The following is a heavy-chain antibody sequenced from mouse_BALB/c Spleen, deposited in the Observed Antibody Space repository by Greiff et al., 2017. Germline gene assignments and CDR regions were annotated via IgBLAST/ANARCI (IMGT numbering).Heavy chain of an antibody. V-gene: IGHV5-12-1*01. CDR2: ISSGGGST. Sequence: EVQLVESGGGLVKPGGSLKLSCAASGFAFSSYDMSWVRQTPEKRLEWVAYISSGGGSTYYPDTVKGRFTISRDNAKNTLYLQMSSLKSEDTAMYYCARRYGNYDYWGQGTTLTVSS. J-gene: IGHJ2*01. CDR3: ARRYGNYDY. CDR1: GFAFSSYD. D-gene: IGHD2-10*02.